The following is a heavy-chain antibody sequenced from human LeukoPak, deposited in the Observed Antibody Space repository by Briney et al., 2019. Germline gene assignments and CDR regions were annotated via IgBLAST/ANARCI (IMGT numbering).Heavy chain of an antibody. J-gene: IGHJ6*03. V-gene: IGHV3-30*02. CDR1: GFTFSSYG. CDR3: AKRRRGYCSSTSCPEGYYYYMDV. D-gene: IGHD2-2*01. CDR2: IRYDGSNK. Sequence: GGSLRLSCAASGFTFSSYGMHWVRQAPGKGLEWVAFIRYDGSNKYYADSVKGRFTISRDNSKNTLYLQMNSLRAEDTAVYYCAKRRRGYCSSTSCPEGYYYYMDVWGKGTTVTVSS.